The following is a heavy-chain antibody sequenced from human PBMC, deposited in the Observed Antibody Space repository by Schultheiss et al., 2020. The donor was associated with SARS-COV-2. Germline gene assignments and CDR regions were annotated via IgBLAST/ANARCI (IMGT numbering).Heavy chain of an antibody. CDR1: GGSISSSSYY. CDR2: IYYSGST. CDR3: ARAYDDYGDYTDYYYGMDV. V-gene: IGHV4-31*03. J-gene: IGHJ6*02. Sequence: SETLSLTCTVSGGSISSSSYYWGWIRQHPGKGLEWIGYIYYSGSTYYNPSLKSRVTISVDTSKNQFSLKLSSVTAADTAVYYCARAYDDYGDYTDYYYGMDVWGQGTTVTVSS. D-gene: IGHD4-17*01.